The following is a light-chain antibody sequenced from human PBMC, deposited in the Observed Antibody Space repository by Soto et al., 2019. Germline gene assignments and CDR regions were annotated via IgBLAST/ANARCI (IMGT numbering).Light chain of an antibody. Sequence: EIVLTQSPGTLSLSPGERATLSCRASQRVISDYLAWYKQKPGRAPRLLIYGASNRATGIPDKLSGSGSGTDFTLTISSLEPEAFAVYYCQHYGSSPLFPFGPGPTVDIK. V-gene: IGKV3-20*01. J-gene: IGKJ3*01. CDR1: QRVISDY. CDR2: GAS. CDR3: QHYGSSPLFP.